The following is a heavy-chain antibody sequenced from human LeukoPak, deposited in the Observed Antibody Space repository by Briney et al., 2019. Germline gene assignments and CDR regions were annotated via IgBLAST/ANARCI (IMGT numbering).Heavy chain of an antibody. CDR3: AKQLGYCSDGSCYFPY. D-gene: IGHD2-15*01. V-gene: IGHV3-23*01. Sequence: GGYLRLSCAASGFTFSSSAMSWVRQAPGKGLEWVSAISNNGGYTYYADSVQGRFTISRDNSKSTLCLQMNSLRAEDTAVYYCAKQLGYCSDGSCYFPYWGQGTLVTVSS. CDR2: ISNNGGYT. J-gene: IGHJ4*02. CDR1: GFTFSSSA.